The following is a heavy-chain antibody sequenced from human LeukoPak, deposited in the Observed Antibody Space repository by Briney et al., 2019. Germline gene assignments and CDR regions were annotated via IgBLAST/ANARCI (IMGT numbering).Heavy chain of an antibody. D-gene: IGHD6-6*01. V-gene: IGHV4-59*08. CDR3: ARHFLAGRPGGRFDP. CDR1: GGSMWSYH. Sequence: SETLSLTCTVSGGSMWSYHWSWIRQPPGKGLEWIGYIYYSGTTSYNPSLGSRISISVDTSNNQFSLKLSSVTATDTAVYYCARHFLAGRPGGRFDPWGQGTLVTVSS. CDR2: IYYSGTT. J-gene: IGHJ5*02.